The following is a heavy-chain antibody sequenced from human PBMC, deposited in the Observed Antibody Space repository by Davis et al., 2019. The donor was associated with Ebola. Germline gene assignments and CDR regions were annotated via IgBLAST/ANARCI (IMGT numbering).Heavy chain of an antibody. V-gene: IGHV3-21*01. J-gene: IGHJ6*02. CDR1: GFTFSSYS. Sequence: GESLKISCAASGFTFSSYSMNWVRQAPGKGLEWVSSISSSSRYIYYADSVKGRFTISRDNAKNSLYLQMNSLRAEDTAVYYCASGAAAGLYYYYGMDVWGQGTTVTVSS. CDR3: ASGAAAGLYYYYGMDV. D-gene: IGHD6-13*01. CDR2: ISSSSRYI.